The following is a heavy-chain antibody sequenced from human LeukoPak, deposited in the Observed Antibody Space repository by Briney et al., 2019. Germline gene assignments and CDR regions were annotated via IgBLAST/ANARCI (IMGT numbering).Heavy chain of an antibody. J-gene: IGHJ4*02. CDR2: ISAYNGNT. V-gene: IGHV1-18*04. D-gene: IGHD5-18*01. CDR1: GYTFTGYY. CDR3: ARRYSYGFSDY. Sequence: GASVKVSCKASGYTFTGYYMHWVRQAPGQGLEWMGWISAYNGNTNYAQKLQGRVTMTTDTSTSTAYMELRSLRSDDTAVYYCARRYSYGFSDYWGQGTLVTVSS.